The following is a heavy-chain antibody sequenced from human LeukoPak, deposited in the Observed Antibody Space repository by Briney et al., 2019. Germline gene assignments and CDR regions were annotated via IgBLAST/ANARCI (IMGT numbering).Heavy chain of an antibody. CDR1: GDSIRGYY. CDR2: IHTTGST. V-gene: IGHV4-4*07. CDR3: ARGYYSGGYFAF. D-gene: IGHD2/OR15-2a*01. J-gene: IGHJ2*01. Sequence: RASETLSLTCTVSGDSIRGYYWSWIRQPAGKGLEWIGHIHTTGSTTYNPSLKSRVTMSVDTSKNQFSLKLNSLSAEDTAVYYCARGYYSGGYFAFGGRGHVAIVTS.